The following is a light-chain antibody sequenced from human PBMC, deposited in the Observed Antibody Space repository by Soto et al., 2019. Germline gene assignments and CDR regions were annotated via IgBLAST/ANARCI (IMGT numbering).Light chain of an antibody. Sequence: QSVLTQPASVSGSPGRSITISCTGTSSDVGSYNYVSWYQHHPGKVPQLMIYDVSNRPSGVSNRFSGSKSGNTASLTISGLQAEDEADYYCSSYTSSNTYVFGTGTKVTVL. V-gene: IGLV2-14*03. CDR1: SSDVGSYNY. CDR2: DVS. CDR3: SSYTSSNTYV. J-gene: IGLJ1*01.